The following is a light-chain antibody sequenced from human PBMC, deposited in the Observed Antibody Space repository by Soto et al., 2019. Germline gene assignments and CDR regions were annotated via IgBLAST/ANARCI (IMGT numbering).Light chain of an antibody. J-gene: IGKJ1*01. V-gene: IGKV3-15*01. CDR1: RSVSTK. Sequence: EIVMTQSPATLSLSPGERATLSCRASRSVSTKLVWYQHQPGQPPRLLISGASARATGIPDRFSGSGSGTEFTLTIASLQSEDFAVYYCQQSDNWPPTFGQGTKVEIK. CDR2: GAS. CDR3: QQSDNWPPT.